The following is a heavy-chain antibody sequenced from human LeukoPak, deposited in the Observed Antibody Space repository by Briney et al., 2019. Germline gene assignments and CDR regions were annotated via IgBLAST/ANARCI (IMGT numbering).Heavy chain of an antibody. Sequence: GGSLRLSCAASGFTFSNYAMSWVRQAPGKGLEWGSVISGSGGSTYYVDSVKGRFTISRDNSKNTLYLQMNSLRAEDTAVYYCARLPYYYDSSGYYYTIDYWGQGTLVTVSS. CDR2: ISGSGGST. D-gene: IGHD3-22*01. V-gene: IGHV3-23*01. CDR1: GFTFSNYA. CDR3: ARLPYYYDSSGYYYTIDY. J-gene: IGHJ4*02.